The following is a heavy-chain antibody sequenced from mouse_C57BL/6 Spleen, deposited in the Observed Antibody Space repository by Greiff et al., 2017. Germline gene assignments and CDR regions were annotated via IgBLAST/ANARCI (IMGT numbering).Heavy chain of an antibody. CDR1: GYTFTSYT. CDR3: ARGVTTATYYFDY. D-gene: IGHD1-2*01. CDR2: INPSSGYT. Sequence: QVQLQQSGAELAGPGASVKMSCKASGYTFTSYTMHWVKQRPGQGLEWIGYINPSSGYTKYNQKFKDKATLTADKSSSTAYMQLSSLTSEDSAVYYCARGVTTATYYFDYWGQGTTLTVSS. V-gene: IGHV1-4*01. J-gene: IGHJ2*01.